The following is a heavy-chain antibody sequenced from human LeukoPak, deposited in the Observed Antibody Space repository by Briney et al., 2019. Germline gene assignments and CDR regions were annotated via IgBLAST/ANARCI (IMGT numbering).Heavy chain of an antibody. CDR3: ARGGGQLLSAYFDY. J-gene: IGHJ4*02. Sequence: GGSLRLSCAPSRLTVSSNYMSWVRQAPGKGLEWVSVIYSGGSTYYADSVKGRFTIPRDNSKSTLYLQMNSLRAEDTAVYYCARGGGQLLSAYFDYWGQGTLVTVSS. V-gene: IGHV3-66*02. CDR2: IYSGGST. CDR1: RLTVSSNY. D-gene: IGHD2-2*01.